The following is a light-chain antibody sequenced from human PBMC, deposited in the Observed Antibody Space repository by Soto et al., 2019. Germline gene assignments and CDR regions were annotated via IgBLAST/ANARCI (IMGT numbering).Light chain of an antibody. Sequence: EIVLTQSPATLSFSPGERATLSCRASQSVSSYLAWYQQKPGQAPRLLIYDASNRTTGIPARFSGSGSGTDFTLTISSLEPEDFGVYDFQQRSNWPPGFTFGQGTKLEIK. CDR3: QQRSNWPPGFT. V-gene: IGKV3-11*01. J-gene: IGKJ2*01. CDR1: QSVSSY. CDR2: DAS.